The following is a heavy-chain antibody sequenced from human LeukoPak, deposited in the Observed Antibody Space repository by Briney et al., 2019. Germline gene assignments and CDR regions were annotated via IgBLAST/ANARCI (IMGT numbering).Heavy chain of an antibody. CDR3: ARVFAPSVTTESYFDC. CDR1: GYTFTSYG. J-gene: IGHJ4*02. D-gene: IGHD4-17*01. V-gene: IGHV1-18*01. CDR2: ISAYNGNT. Sequence: GASVKVSCKASGYTFTSYGISWVRQAPGQGLEWMGWISAYNGNTNYAQKLQGRVTMTTDTSTSTAYMELRSLRSDDTAVYYCARVFAPSVTTESYFDCWGQGTLVTVSS.